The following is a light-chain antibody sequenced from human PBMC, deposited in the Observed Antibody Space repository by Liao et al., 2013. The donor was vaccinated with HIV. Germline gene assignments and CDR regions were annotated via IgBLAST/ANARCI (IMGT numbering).Light chain of an antibody. Sequence: SYELTQPPSVSVSPGQTASITCSGDKLGDKYVSWYQQKPGQSPVVVIYQDSKRPSGIPERISGSNSGNTATLTISGTQAMDEADYYCQAWDSSTVVFGGGTKLTVL. J-gene: IGLJ2*01. CDR3: QAWDSSTVV. CDR1: KLGDKY. CDR2: QDS. V-gene: IGLV3-1*01.